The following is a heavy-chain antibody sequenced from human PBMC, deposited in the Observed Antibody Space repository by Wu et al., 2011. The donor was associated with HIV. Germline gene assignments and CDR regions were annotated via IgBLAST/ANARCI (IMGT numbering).Heavy chain of an antibody. V-gene: IGHV1-46*01. D-gene: IGHD2-21*01. CDR1: GYTFTNYY. J-gene: IGHJ4*02. Sequence: QVQLVQSGAEVKKPGASVKVSCKASGYTFTNYYMHWVRQAPGQGLEWMGIINPSGGSTSYAQKFQGRVTMTRDTSTSTAYMELRSLRSEDTAVYYCARDFGGDEEYWGQGTLVTVSS. CDR2: INPSGGST. CDR3: ARDFGGDEEY.